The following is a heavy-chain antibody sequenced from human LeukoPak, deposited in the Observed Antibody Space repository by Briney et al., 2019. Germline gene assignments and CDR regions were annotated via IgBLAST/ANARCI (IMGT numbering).Heavy chain of an antibody. CDR1: GGSFSGYY. J-gene: IGHJ6*03. CDR2: INHSGST. Sequence: SETLSLTCAVYGGSFSGYYWSWIRQPPGKGLEWIGEINHSGSTNYNPSLKSRVTISVDTSKNQFSLKLSSVTAADTAVYYCARVGEGYGSGRRENYYYYYMDVWGKGTTVTISS. V-gene: IGHV4-34*01. D-gene: IGHD3-10*01. CDR3: ARVGEGYGSGRRENYYYYYMDV.